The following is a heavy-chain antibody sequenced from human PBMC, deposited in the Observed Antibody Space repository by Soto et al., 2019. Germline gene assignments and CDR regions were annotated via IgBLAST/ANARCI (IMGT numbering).Heavy chain of an antibody. Sequence: EVQLVESGGGWVQPGRSLRLSCVASGFTFGDYGMQWVRQAPGRGPELVSGITLNSGNIAYAETVKGRFTISSDNAKNSLYLQMNSLRAEDTALYYCLKDGLTWLFGLVYDGSNIWGHGTMVIVSS. CDR1: GFTFGDYG. J-gene: IGHJ3*02. CDR3: LKDGLTWLFGLVYDGSNI. CDR2: ITLNSGNI. V-gene: IGHV3-9*01. D-gene: IGHD3-3*01.